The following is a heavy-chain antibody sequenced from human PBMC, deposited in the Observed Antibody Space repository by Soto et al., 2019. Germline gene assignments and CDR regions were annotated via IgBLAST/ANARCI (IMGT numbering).Heavy chain of an antibody. CDR3: ARDAMDNWFDP. J-gene: IGHJ5*02. D-gene: IGHD2-8*01. CDR2: INTNTGDP. Sequence: VQLVQSGPELKKPGASVKVSSKASGSTFTSYAMNWVRQAPGQGLEWMGWINTNTGDPTYAQGFTGGFVFCLDSSVSTAYLHICSRKADDTAVYYCARDAMDNWFDPWGQGTLVTVCS. V-gene: IGHV7-4-1*01. CDR1: GSTFTSYA.